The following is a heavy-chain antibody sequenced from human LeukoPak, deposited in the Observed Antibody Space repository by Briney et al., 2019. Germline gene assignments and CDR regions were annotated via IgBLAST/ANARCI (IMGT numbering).Heavy chain of an antibody. CDR2: IYTSGST. D-gene: IGHD3-22*01. Sequence: SETLSLTCTASGGSISSYYWGWIRQPAGKGLEWIGRIYTSGSTNYNPSLKSRVTMSVDTSKNQFSLKLSSVTAADTAVYYCAREDYDSSGYYTPAFDYWGQGTLVTVSS. CDR3: AREDYDSSGYYTPAFDY. CDR1: GGSISSYY. J-gene: IGHJ4*02. V-gene: IGHV4-4*07.